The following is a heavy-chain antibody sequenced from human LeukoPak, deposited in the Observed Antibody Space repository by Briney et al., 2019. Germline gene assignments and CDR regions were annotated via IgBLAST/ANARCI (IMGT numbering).Heavy chain of an antibody. V-gene: IGHV1-2*02. Sequence: ASVKVSCQACGYSLKDYFIHWLRQAPGQGPEWLGWINSKSGDTDYGQQFRGRVNMTRDMAISTIYLELHSLRIDDTAIYYCARADSSDTWYSIGYLDPWGQGSMVTVSS. CDR1: GYSLKDYF. D-gene: IGHD3-22*01. CDR2: INSKSGDT. CDR3: ARADSSDTWYSIGYLDP. J-gene: IGHJ5*02.